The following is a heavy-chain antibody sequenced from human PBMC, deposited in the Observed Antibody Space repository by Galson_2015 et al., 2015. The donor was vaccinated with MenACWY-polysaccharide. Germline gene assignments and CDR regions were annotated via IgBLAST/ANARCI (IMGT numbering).Heavy chain of an antibody. J-gene: IGHJ4*02. CDR2: ISGSGSAI. V-gene: IGHV3-11*01. D-gene: IGHD3-10*01. CDR1: GFTFSDHY. CDR3: ARDPRGARSSYFDN. Sequence: LRLSCAASGFTFSDHYMHWIRQAPGKGLEWVSYISGSGSAIYFADSVKGRFIISRDNAKNSLYLQMNSLRAEDTAVYYCARDPRGARSSYFDNWGQGIQVTVSS.